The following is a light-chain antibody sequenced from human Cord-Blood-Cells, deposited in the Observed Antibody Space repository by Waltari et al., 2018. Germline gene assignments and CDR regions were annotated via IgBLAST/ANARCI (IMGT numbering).Light chain of an antibody. CDR2: EDS. J-gene: IGLJ1*01. CDR1: SSDVGGYNY. V-gene: IGLV2-8*01. Sequence: QSALTQPPSASGSPGQSVTISCTGTSSDVGGYNYVSWYQQHPGNAPKLMIYEDSKRPSGAPDRFSGSKSGNTASLTVSGLQAEDEADYYCSSYAGSNNKVFGTGTKVTVL. CDR3: SSYAGSNNKV.